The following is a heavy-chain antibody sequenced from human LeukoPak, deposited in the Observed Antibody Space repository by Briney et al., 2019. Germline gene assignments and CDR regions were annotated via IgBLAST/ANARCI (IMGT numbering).Heavy chain of an antibody. Sequence: SQTLSLTCVISGDSISSYSAAWNSIRQSPSRGLEWLGRTYFRSKWYNDYAESVKSRLTINPDTSKNQFSLHLNSVTPEDTAVYYCARDRSEEAHYYNSSGFDYWGQGALVTVSS. V-gene: IGHV6-1*01. CDR2: TYFRSKWYN. CDR1: GDSISSYSAA. D-gene: IGHD3-22*01. J-gene: IGHJ4*02. CDR3: ARDRSEEAHYYNSSGFDY.